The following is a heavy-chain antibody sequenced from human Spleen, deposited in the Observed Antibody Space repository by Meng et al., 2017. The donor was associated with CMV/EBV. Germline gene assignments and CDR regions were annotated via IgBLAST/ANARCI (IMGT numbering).Heavy chain of an antibody. V-gene: IGHV3-7*01. CDR1: GFTFSSYW. CDR3: TSSLKQYCSSGKCHSDYYYYGMDV. J-gene: IGHJ6*02. CDR2: IKQDGSEK. Sequence: GGSLRLSCAASGFTFSSYWMSWVRQTPGKGLEWVGNIKQDGSEKYYVDSVKGRFTISRDNAKNTLYLQMNSLRAEDTAVYYCTSSLKQYCSSGKCHSDYYYYGMDVWGQGTTVTVSS. D-gene: IGHD2-2*01.